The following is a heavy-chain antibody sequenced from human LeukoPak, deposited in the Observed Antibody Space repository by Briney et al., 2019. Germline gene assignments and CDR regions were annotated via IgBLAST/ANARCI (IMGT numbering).Heavy chain of an antibody. J-gene: IGHJ3*01. CDR2: INHSGST. V-gene: IGHV4-34*01. D-gene: IGHD1-1*01. Sequence: SETLSLTCAVYGGSFSGYYWSWIRQPPGKGLEWIGEINHSGSTNYNPSLKSRVTISVDTSKNQFSLKLSSVTAADTAVYYCAARNWNQGMYALELWGQGTVGTVSS. CDR1: GGSFSGYY. CDR3: AARNWNQGMYALEL.